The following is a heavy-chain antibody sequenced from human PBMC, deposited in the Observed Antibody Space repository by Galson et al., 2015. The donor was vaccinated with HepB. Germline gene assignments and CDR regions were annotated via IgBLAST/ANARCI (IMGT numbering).Heavy chain of an antibody. CDR1: GFTFSSYA. CDR3: AKDPSLMWFDP. V-gene: IGHV3-23*01. Sequence: SLRLSCAASGFTFSSYAMSWVRQAPGKGLEWVSAISGGGGNTYYADSVKCRFTISRDNSKNTVYLQMDSLRAEDTAVYYCAKDPSLMWFDPWGQGTLVTVSS. J-gene: IGHJ5*02. CDR2: ISGGGGNT.